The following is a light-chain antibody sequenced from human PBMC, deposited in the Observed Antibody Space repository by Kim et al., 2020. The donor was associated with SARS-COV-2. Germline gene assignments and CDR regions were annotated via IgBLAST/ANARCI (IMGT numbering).Light chain of an antibody. CDR2: GVN. CDR1: SSDVGGYNY. J-gene: IGLJ3*02. Sequence: GQLVTISCTGTSSDVGGYNYVSWDQQHPGKAPKLSIYGVNQRPLGVPDRFSGSKSGNTASLTVSGLQAEDEAQYHCSSYAGSNNLVFGGGTQLTVL. CDR3: SSYAGSNNLV. V-gene: IGLV2-8*01.